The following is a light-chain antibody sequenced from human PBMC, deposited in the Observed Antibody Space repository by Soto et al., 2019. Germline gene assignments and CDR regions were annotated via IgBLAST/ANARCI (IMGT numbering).Light chain of an antibody. Sequence: DIQMTQSPSTLSASVGDRVTITCRASQTISNWLAWYQQKPGKAPKVLIFDASTLDGGVPSRFSGRRSGTDFTLTISSLQPSDFETYCCQQYNTYPLTFGGGTKADI. CDR2: DAS. V-gene: IGKV1-5*01. J-gene: IGKJ4*01. CDR1: QTISNW. CDR3: QQYNTYPLT.